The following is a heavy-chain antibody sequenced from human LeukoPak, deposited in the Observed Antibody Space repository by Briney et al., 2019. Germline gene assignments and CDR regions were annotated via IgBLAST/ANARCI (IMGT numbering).Heavy chain of an antibody. V-gene: IGHV4-34*01. CDR2: IDHSGST. CDR1: GGSFSGYY. Sequence: SETLSLTCAVYGGSFSGYYWSWIRQPPGKGLEWIGEIDHSGSTNYNPSLKSRVTISVDTSKNQFSLKLSSVTAADTAVYYCARGRGRVVLMVYASNWFDPWGQGTLVTVSS. J-gene: IGHJ5*02. CDR3: ARGRGRVVLMVYASNWFDP. D-gene: IGHD2-8*01.